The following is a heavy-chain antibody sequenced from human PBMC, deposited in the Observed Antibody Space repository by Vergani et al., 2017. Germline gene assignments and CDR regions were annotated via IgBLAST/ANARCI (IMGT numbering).Heavy chain of an antibody. CDR3: ARDRSPSRGSSSRLGGYYYYMDV. D-gene: IGHD6-13*01. Sequence: QVQLVQSGAEVKKPGASVKVSCKASGYTFTSYAMHWVRQAPGQRLEWMGWINAGNGNTKYSQKFQGRVTITRDTSASTAYMELSSLRSEDTAVYYWARDRSPSRGSSSRLGGYYYYMDVWGKGTTVTVSS. V-gene: IGHV1-3*01. J-gene: IGHJ6*03. CDR1: GYTFTSYA. CDR2: INAGNGNT.